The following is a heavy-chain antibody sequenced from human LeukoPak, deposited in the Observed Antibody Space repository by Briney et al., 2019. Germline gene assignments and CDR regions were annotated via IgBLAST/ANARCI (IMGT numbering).Heavy chain of an antibody. Sequence: GGSLRLSCAASGFTFSKYWMLWVRQAPGKGLESVSRINTDGTVTTYADSVKGRFTVSRDNADNTMFLQMNSVRDEDTAVYYCATTQWLAPPPDSWGQGTPVTVSS. V-gene: IGHV3-74*01. D-gene: IGHD6-19*01. CDR1: GFTFSKYW. CDR3: ATTQWLAPPPDS. CDR2: INTDGTVT. J-gene: IGHJ4*02.